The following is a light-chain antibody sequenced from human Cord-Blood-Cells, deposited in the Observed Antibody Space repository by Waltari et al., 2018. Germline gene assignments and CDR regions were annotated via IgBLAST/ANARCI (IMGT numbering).Light chain of an antibody. CDR2: EVS. Sequence: QSALTQPASVSGSPGHSITIPCTGTSSDVGGYNYVSWYQQHPGKATKLMIYEVSNRPSGVSNRFSGSKSGNTASLTISGLQAEDEADYYCSSYTSSWVFGGGTRLTVL. J-gene: IGLJ3*02. V-gene: IGLV2-14*01. CDR1: SSDVGGYNY. CDR3: SSYTSSWV.